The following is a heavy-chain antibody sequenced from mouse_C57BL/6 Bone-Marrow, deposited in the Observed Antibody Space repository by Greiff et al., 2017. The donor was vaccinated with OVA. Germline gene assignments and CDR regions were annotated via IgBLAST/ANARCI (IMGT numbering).Heavy chain of an antibody. D-gene: IGHD4-1*01. CDR3: ARAETGTIDY. J-gene: IGHJ2*01. CDR1: GFTFSDYG. Sequence: EVMLVESGGGLVKPGGSLKLSCAASGFTFSDYGMHWVRQAPEKGLEWVAYISSGSSTIYYADTVKGRYTISRDNAKNTLFLQMTSLRSEDTAMYYCARAETGTIDYWGQGTTLTVSS. V-gene: IGHV5-17*01. CDR2: ISSGSSTI.